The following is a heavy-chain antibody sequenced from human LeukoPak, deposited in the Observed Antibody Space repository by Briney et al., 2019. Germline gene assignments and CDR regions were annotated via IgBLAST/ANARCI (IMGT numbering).Heavy chain of an antibody. V-gene: IGHV3-23*01. CDR1: GFTFNNYA. D-gene: IGHD1-26*01. CDR3: AKRSGSYYGYYFDY. CDR2: ISGSGGST. Sequence: GGSLRLSCAASGFTFNNYAMTWVRQAPGKGLEWVSGISGSGGSTYYADSAKDRFTISRDNSKNTLYLQMNSLRAEDTAVYYCAKRSGSYYGYYFDYWGQGTLVTVSS. J-gene: IGHJ4*02.